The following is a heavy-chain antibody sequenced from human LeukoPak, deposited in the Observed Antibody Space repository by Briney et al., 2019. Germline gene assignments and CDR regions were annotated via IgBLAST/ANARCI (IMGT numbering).Heavy chain of an antibody. CDR1: GFTFSSYG. Sequence: PGGSLRPSCAASGFTFSSYGMHWVRQAPGKGLEWVAVISHDGSNKYYADSVKGRFTISRDNSKNTLYLQMNSLRAEDTAVYYCAKDRSSGWRGQFDYWGQGTLVTVSS. CDR2: ISHDGSNK. D-gene: IGHD6-19*01. CDR3: AKDRSSGWRGQFDY. J-gene: IGHJ4*02. V-gene: IGHV3-30*18.